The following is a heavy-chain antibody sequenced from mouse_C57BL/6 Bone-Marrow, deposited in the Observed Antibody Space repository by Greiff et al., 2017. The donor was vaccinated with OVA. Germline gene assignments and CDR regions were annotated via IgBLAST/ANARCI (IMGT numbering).Heavy chain of an antibody. CDR2: ISSGGSYT. D-gene: IGHD2-12*01. CDR1: GFTFSSYG. CDR3: ARRSLRRRGFYYAMDY. J-gene: IGHJ4*01. V-gene: IGHV5-6*02. Sequence: EVKLMESGGDLVKPGGSLKLSCAASGFTFSSYGMSWVRQTPDKRLEWVATISSGGSYTYYPDSVKGRFTISRDNAKNTLYLQMSSLKSEDTAMYYCARRSLRRRGFYYAMDYWGQGTSVTVSS.